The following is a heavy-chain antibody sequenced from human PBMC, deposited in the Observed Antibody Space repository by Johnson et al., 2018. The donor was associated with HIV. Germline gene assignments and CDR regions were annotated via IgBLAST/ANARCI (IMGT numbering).Heavy chain of an antibody. V-gene: IGHV3-30*02. CDR2: IRYDGSNK. J-gene: IGHJ3*02. CDR3: ARCMITFGGVGGAFDI. Sequence: QVQLVESGGGVVQPGGSLRLSCAASGFTFSSYGMHWVRQAPGKGLEWVAFIRYDGSNKYYADSVKGRFTISRDNSKNTLYLQMNSLRAEDTAVYYWARCMITFGGVGGAFDIWGQGTMVTVSS. D-gene: IGHD3-16*01. CDR1: GFTFSSYG.